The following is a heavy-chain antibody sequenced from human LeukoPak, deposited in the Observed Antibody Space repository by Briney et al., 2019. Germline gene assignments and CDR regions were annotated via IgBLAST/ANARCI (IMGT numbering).Heavy chain of an antibody. CDR3: ARDRGNYYDSSGYYFGDY. CDR1: GFTFSSYS. V-gene: IGHV3-21*01. CDR2: ISSSSSYI. Sequence: GGSLRLSCAASGFTFSSYSMNWVRQAPGKGLEWVSSISSSSSYIYYADSVKGRFTISRDNAKNSLYLQMNSLRAEDTAVYYRARDRGNYYDSSGYYFGDYWGQGTLVTVSS. J-gene: IGHJ4*02. D-gene: IGHD3-22*01.